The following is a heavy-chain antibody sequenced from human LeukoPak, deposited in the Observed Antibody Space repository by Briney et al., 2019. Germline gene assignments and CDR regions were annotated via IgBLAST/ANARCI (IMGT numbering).Heavy chain of an antibody. CDR1: GYTFTSYG. CDR3: AKPESRDYYDAAYDY. D-gene: IGHD3-22*01. V-gene: IGHV1-18*01. J-gene: IGHJ4*02. CDR2: ISAYNGNT. Sequence: ASVKVSCKASGYTFTSYGISWVRQAPGQGLEWMGWISAYNGNTNYAQKLQGRVTMTTDTSTSTAYTELGSLRSDDTAVYYCAKPESRDYYDAAYDYWGQGTLVTVSS.